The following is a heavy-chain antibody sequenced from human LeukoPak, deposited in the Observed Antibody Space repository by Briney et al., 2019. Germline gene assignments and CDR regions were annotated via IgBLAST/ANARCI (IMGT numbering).Heavy chain of an antibody. CDR1: GGTFSSYA. CDR3: ARTNLDCKNGVCYDY. V-gene: IGHV1-69*04. D-gene: IGHD2-8*01. Sequence: SVKVSCKASGGTFSSYAISWVRQAPGQGLEWMGRIIPILGIANYAQKFQGRVTITADKSTSTAYMELSSLRSEDTAVYYCARTNLDCKNGVCYDYWGQGTPVTVSS. CDR2: IIPILGIA. J-gene: IGHJ4*02.